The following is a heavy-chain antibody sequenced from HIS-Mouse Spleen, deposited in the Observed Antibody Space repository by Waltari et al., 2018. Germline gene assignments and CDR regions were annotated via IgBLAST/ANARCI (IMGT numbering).Heavy chain of an antibody. CDR2: IYYSGST. V-gene: IGHV4-39*07. Sequence: QLQLQESGPGLVKPSETLSLPCTVPGGHISSSSYYWGWIRQPPGKGLEWIGSIYYSGSTYYNPSLKSRVTISVDTSKNQFSLKLSSVTAADTAVYYCAREIPYSSSWYDWYFDLWGRGTLVTVSS. CDR1: GGHISSSSYY. J-gene: IGHJ2*01. CDR3: AREIPYSSSWYDWYFDL. D-gene: IGHD6-13*01.